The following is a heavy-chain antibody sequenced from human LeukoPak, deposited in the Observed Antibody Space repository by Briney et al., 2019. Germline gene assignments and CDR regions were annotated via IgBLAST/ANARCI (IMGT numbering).Heavy chain of an antibody. CDR3: AKGGSSYSEMDY. CDR1: GFTFSSYS. CDR2: ISSSSSYI. D-gene: IGHD4-11*01. Sequence: GGSLRLSCAASGFTFSSYSMNWVRQAPGKGLEWVSSISSSSSYIYYADSVKGRFTISRDNAKNTLYLQMNSLRADDTAVYYCAKGGSSYSEMDYWGQGTLVTVSS. V-gene: IGHV3-21*04. J-gene: IGHJ4*02.